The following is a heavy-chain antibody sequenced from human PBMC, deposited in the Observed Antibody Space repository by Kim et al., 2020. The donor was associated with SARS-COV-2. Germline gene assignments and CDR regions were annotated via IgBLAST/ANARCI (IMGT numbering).Heavy chain of an antibody. J-gene: IGHJ6*02. CDR1: GFTFDDYT. V-gene: IGHV3-43*01. Sequence: GGSLRLSCAASGFTFDDYTMHWVRQAPGKGLEWVSLISWDGGSTYYADSVKGRFTISRDNSKNSLYLQMNSLRTEDTALYYCAKDQEVAGTTYYYYGMDVWGQGTTVTVSS. D-gene: IGHD6-19*01. CDR2: ISWDGGST. CDR3: AKDQEVAGTTYYYYGMDV.